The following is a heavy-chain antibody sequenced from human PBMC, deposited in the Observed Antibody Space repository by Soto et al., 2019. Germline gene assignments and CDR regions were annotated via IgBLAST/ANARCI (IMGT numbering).Heavy chain of an antibody. Sequence: GSLRLSCAASGFTFGSYAMSWVRLAPGKGLEWVSVAGPSGSSTFYADSVRGRFTISRDNVENTLYLQMNSLRIADTALYFCARTYYYDSTGYYRTFDYWGQGTLVTVSS. CDR3: ARTYYYDSTGYYRTFDY. J-gene: IGHJ4*02. D-gene: IGHD3-22*01. CDR2: AGPSGSST. CDR1: GFTFGSYA. V-gene: IGHV3-23*01.